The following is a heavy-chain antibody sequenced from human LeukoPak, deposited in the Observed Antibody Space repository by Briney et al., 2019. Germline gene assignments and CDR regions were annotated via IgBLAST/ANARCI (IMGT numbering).Heavy chain of an antibody. CDR2: INHSGST. J-gene: IGHJ4*02. CDR1: GGSFSGYY. V-gene: IGHV4-34*01. Sequence: SETLSLTCAVYGGSFSGYYWSWIRQPPGKGLEWIGEINHSGSTNYNLSLKSRVTISVDTSKNQFSLKLSSVTAADTAVYYCARVLGTYFDYWGQGTLVTVSS. D-gene: IGHD7-27*01. CDR3: ARVLGTYFDY.